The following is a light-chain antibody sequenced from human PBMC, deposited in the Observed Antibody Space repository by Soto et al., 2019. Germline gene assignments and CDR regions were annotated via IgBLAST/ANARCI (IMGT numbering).Light chain of an antibody. CDR1: QSITTN. CDR3: HQYENWPKT. Sequence: EIVMTQSPPALSGSPGERSTLSCMASQSITTNVVSLQEKHGQAPRLLIFRASVRASGVPARFSGSGYGTEFTLTINSLQSEDFAVYFCHQYENWPKTFGQGTKV. V-gene: IGKV3-15*01. CDR2: RAS. J-gene: IGKJ1*01.